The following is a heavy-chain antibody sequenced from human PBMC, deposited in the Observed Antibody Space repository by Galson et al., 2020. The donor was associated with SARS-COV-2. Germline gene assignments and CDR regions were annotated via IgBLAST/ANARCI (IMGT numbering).Heavy chain of an antibody. D-gene: IGHD5-12*01. Sequence: ETSETLSLTCTVSGGSISSGDYYWSWIRQPPGKGLEWIGYIYYSGSTYYNPSLKSRVTISVDTSKNQFSLKLSSVTAADTAVYYCARVANIVATEMATTPFDYWGQGTLVTVSS. CDR1: GGSISSGDYY. CDR2: IYYSGST. CDR3: ARVANIVATEMATTPFDY. J-gene: IGHJ4*02. V-gene: IGHV4-30-4*01.